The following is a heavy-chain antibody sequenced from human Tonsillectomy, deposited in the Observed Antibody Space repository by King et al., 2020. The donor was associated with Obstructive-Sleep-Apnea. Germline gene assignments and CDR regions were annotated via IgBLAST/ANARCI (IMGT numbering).Heavy chain of an antibody. CDR3: ARDSSGYDILTGYYSGPGY. Sequence: QVQLVESGGGVVQPGRSLRLSCAASGFTFSSYAMHWVRQAPGKGLEWVAVISYDGSNKYYADSVKGRFTISRDNSKTTLYLQMNSLGAEDTAVYYCARDSSGYDILTGYYSGPGYWGQGTLVTVSS. J-gene: IGHJ4*02. CDR1: GFTFSSYA. V-gene: IGHV3-30*04. CDR2: ISYDGSNK. D-gene: IGHD3-9*01.